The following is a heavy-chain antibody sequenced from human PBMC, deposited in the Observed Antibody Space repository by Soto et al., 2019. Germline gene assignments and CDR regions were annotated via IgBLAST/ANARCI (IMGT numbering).Heavy chain of an antibody. CDR1: GFTFSSYA. D-gene: IGHD4-17*01. CDR3: ATDPPTVTNWFDP. CDR2: ISGRDSST. J-gene: IGHJ5*02. V-gene: IGHV3-23*01. Sequence: GGSLRLSCAASGFTFSSYAMNWVRQAPGKGLEWVSVISGRDSSTYYADSVKGRFTISRDNSKNTLYVQMNSLRADDTAIYYCATDPPTVTNWFDPWGQGTLVTVSS.